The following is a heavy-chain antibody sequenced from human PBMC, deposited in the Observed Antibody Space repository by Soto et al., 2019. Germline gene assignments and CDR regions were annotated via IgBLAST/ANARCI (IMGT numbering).Heavy chain of an antibody. CDR1: GYTFTRYG. J-gene: IGHJ6*02. V-gene: IGHV1-18*01. D-gene: IGHD3-16*01. Sequence: QVQLVQSGAEVKNPGASVKVSCKASGYTFTRYGIGWARQAPGQGLEWMGWINTYNGNTNYAQNVQGRVTLTTDTSKSTAYMERRSLRSNDTAIYYCAMVDVYVTPSPQDVWGQGTTVIVSS. CDR2: INTYNGNT. CDR3: AMVDVYVTPSPQDV.